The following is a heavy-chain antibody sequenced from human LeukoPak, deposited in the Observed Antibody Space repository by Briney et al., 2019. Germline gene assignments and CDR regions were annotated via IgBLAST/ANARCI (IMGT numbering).Heavy chain of an antibody. CDR3: AKDQYYYDSSGYYYGYYYCYGMDV. D-gene: IGHD3-22*01. CDR1: GFTFSSYA. J-gene: IGHJ6*02. CDR2: ISGSGGST. Sequence: GGSLRLSCAASGFTFSSYAMSWVRQAPGKGLEWVSAISGSGGSTYYADSVKGRFTISRDNSKNTLYLQMNSLRAEDTAVYYCAKDQYYYDSSGYYYGYYYCYGMDVWGQGTTVTVSS. V-gene: IGHV3-23*01.